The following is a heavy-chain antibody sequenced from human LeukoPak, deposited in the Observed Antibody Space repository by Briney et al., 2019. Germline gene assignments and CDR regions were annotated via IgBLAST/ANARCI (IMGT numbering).Heavy chain of an antibody. J-gene: IGHJ4*02. CDR3: ASAPGGADDY. CDR2: ISSSNSYI. D-gene: IGHD3-16*01. V-gene: IGHV3-21*01. Sequence: GGSLRLSCAASGFTFSSYSMNWVRQAPGKGLEWVSSISSSNSYIYYADSVKGRFTISRDNAKNSLYLQMNSLRAEDTAVYYCASAPGGADDYWGQGTLVTVSS. CDR1: GFTFSSYS.